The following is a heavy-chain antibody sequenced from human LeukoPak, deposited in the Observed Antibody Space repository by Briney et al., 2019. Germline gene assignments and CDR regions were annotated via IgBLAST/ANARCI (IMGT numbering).Heavy chain of an antibody. D-gene: IGHD2-2*01. CDR2: IRYDGSNK. Sequence: GGSLRLSCAASGFTFSSYGMHWVRQAPGKGLEWVAFIRYDGSNKYYADSVKGRFTISRDNSKNTLYLQMNSLRAEDTAVYYCAKDHCSSTSCSNLFDPWGQGTLVTVSS. J-gene: IGHJ5*02. CDR3: AKDHCSSTSCSNLFDP. V-gene: IGHV3-30*02. CDR1: GFTFSSYG.